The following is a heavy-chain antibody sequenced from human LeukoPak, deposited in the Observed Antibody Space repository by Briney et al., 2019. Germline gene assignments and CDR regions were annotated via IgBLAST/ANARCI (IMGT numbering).Heavy chain of an antibody. Sequence: SQTLSLTCTVSGGSISSGGYYWSWIRQHPGKGLEWIGYIYYSGSTYYNPSLKSRVTISVDTPKNQFSLKLSSVTAADTAVYYCAREGLYSSSSSRYYYYGMDVWGQGTTVTVS. D-gene: IGHD6-6*01. CDR3: AREGLYSSSSSRYYYYGMDV. CDR1: GGSISSGGYY. J-gene: IGHJ6*02. V-gene: IGHV4-31*03. CDR2: IYYSGST.